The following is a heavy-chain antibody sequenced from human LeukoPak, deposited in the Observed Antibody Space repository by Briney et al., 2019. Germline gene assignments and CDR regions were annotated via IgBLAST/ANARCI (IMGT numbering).Heavy chain of an antibody. D-gene: IGHD3-9*01. CDR3: ARGTYYDILTGYYIGGYYFDY. CDR2: IYTSGST. V-gene: IGHV4-4*07. Sequence: PSETLSPTCTVSGGSISSYYWSWIRQPAGKGLEWIGRIYTSGSTNYNPSLKSRVTMSVDTSKNQFSLKLSSVTAADTAVYYCARGTYYDILTGYYIGGYYFDYWGQGTLVTVSS. CDR1: GGSISSYY. J-gene: IGHJ4*02.